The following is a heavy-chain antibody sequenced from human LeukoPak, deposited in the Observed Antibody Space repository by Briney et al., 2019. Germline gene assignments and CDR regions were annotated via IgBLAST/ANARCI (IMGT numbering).Heavy chain of an antibody. CDR1: GFTFSSYW. Sequence: PGRSLRLSCAASGFTFSSYWMHWVRQVPGKGLVWVARINPGGSSITYADSVKGRFTISRDNAKNTLYLQMDSLRAEDTGVYYCAKLSWYSSGWYDYWGQGTLVTVSS. CDR3: AKLSWYSSGWYDY. CDR2: INPGGSSI. V-gene: IGHV3-74*01. J-gene: IGHJ4*02. D-gene: IGHD6-19*01.